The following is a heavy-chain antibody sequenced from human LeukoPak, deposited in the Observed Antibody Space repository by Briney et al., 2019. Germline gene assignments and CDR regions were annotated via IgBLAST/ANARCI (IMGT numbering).Heavy chain of an antibody. D-gene: IGHD6-13*01. V-gene: IGHV1-8*01. CDR3: ARDGAAAGYYYYGMDV. J-gene: IGHJ6*02. Sequence: ASVKVSCKASGYTLTSYDINWVRQATGQGLEWMGWMNPNSGNTGYAQKFQGRVTMTRNTSISTAYMELSSLRSEDTAVYYCARDGAAAGYYYYGMDVWGQGTTVTVSS. CDR2: MNPNSGNT. CDR1: GYTLTSYD.